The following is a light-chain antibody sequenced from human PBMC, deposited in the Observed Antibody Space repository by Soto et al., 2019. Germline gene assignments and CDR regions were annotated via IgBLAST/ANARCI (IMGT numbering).Light chain of an antibody. Sequence: DIQMTQSPSSLSTSVGDIVTITCRASQGISNYSAWYQQKPGKVPKLLIYAASTLQSGVPSRFSGSGSGTDFTLTISSLQPEDVATYYCQKYNSAPWTFGQGTKVEIK. CDR3: QKYNSAPWT. CDR2: AAS. CDR1: QGISNY. J-gene: IGKJ1*01. V-gene: IGKV1-27*01.